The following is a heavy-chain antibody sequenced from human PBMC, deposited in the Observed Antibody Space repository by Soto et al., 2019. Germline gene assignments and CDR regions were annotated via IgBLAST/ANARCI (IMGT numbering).Heavy chain of an antibody. D-gene: IGHD1-1*01. V-gene: IGHV1-18*01. Sequence: ASVKVSCKASGYTFTSYGISWVRQAPGQGLEWMGWISAYNGNTNYAQKLQGRVTMTTDTSTSTAYMELRSLRSDDTAVYYCARDLGNWNDESFDYWGQGTLVTVSS. CDR1: GYTFTSYG. J-gene: IGHJ4*02. CDR2: ISAYNGNT. CDR3: ARDLGNWNDESFDY.